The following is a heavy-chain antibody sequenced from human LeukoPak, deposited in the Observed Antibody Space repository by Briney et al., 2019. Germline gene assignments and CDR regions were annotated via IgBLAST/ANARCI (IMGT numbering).Heavy chain of an antibody. CDR3: AREVTIGAFDI. D-gene: IGHD3-9*01. CDR2: INTNTGNP. CDR1: GGTFSSYA. J-gene: IGHJ3*02. V-gene: IGHV7-4-1*02. Sequence: ASVKVSCKASGGTFSSYAISWVRQAPGQGLEWMGWINTNTGNPTYAQGFTGRFVFSVDTSVSTAYLQISSLKAEDTAVYYCAREVTIGAFDIWGQGTMVTVSS.